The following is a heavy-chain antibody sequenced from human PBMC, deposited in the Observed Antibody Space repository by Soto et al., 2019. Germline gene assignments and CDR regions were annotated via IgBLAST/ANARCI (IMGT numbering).Heavy chain of an antibody. Sequence: ASVKVSCKAPAATFTSYYIHWVRQAPGHGLEWLGIINPNGGSTRFAQTFQGRITMTTDTSRSTVYMELSSLRSDDTAIYYCARSSGGNFGIIIEGSNWFDPWGQGTLVTVSS. CDR3: ARSSGGNFGIIIEGSNWFDP. J-gene: IGHJ5*02. CDR1: AATFTSYY. CDR2: INPNGGST. D-gene: IGHD3-3*01. V-gene: IGHV1-46*01.